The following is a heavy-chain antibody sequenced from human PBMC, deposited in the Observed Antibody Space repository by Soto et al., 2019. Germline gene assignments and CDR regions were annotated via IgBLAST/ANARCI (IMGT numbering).Heavy chain of an antibody. D-gene: IGHD6-19*01. Sequence: EVQLVESGGGLVQPGGSLRLSCAASGFTFSDYWMSWVRQAPGKGLEWVASINQDGSDRRYVDSMRGRSTVSRDNTKNSLYLQMNSLRVEDTAVYFCARLYGSVTTYDYWGQGTLAPVSS. CDR3: ARLYGSVTTYDY. CDR2: INQDGSDR. V-gene: IGHV3-7*01. CDR1: GFTFSDYW. J-gene: IGHJ4*02.